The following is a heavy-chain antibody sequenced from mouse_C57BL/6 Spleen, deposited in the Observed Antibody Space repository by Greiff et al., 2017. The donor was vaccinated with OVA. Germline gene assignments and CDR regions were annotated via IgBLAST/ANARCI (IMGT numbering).Heavy chain of an antibody. D-gene: IGHD2-2*01. CDR3: AREEGYDVYCDY. J-gene: IGHJ2*01. V-gene: IGHV1-61*01. Sequence: QVQLQQPGAELVRPGSSVKLSCKASGYTFTSYWMDWVKQRPGQGLEWIGNIYPSDSETHYNQKFKDKATLTVDKSSSTAYMQLSSLTSEDSAVYYCAREEGYDVYCDYWGQGTTLTVSS. CDR1: GYTFTSYW. CDR2: IYPSDSET.